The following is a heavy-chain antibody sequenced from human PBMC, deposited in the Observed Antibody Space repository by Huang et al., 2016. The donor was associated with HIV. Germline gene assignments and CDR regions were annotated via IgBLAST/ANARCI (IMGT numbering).Heavy chain of an antibody. CDR3: ASQHIGAAATWF. CDR1: GDFISSTNYY. V-gene: IGHV4-39*01. CDR2: VYKRGST. J-gene: IGHJ4*02. Sequence: QLQLQESGPGQVKPSETLSLTCTVSGDFISSTNYYWGWIRQAPRKGLEGVGSVYKRGSTNYNPSLKGRVTLAVDTSRNQFSLRLNSVTAADTAVYYCASQHIGAAATWFWGRGTQVAVSS. D-gene: IGHD6-13*01.